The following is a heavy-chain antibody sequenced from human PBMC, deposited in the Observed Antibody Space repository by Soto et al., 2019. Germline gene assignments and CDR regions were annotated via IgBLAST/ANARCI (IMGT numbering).Heavy chain of an antibody. CDR1: GGSFSGYQ. CDR2: INDSGST. Sequence: QVQLQQWGAGLLNPSELLSLNCAVHGGSFSGYQWSWIRQPPGKGLEWIGEINDSGSTTYNPSLQRRVPISVDTSKNKDSLKLCDVTAADTAGYYCAKGLVLWYGELSRRGDHYYYLDVWGKGTTVTVSS. V-gene: IGHV4-34*01. J-gene: IGHJ6*03. D-gene: IGHD3-10*01. CDR3: AKGLVLWYGELSRRGDHYYYLDV.